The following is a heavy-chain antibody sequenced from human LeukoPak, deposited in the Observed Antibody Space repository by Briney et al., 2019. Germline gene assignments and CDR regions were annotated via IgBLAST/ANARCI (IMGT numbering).Heavy chain of an antibody. J-gene: IGHJ6*02. V-gene: IGHV3-9*01. CDR1: GITFDDYA. CDR3: ATDMGDCTDGSCAYGMDV. CDR2: IGWNSGSI. Sequence: PGRSLRLSCAASGITFDDYAMHWVRQAPGKGLEWVSGIGWNSGSIGYADSVKGRFTISRDNAKNSLYLQMNSLRAEDTALYYCATDMGDCTDGSCAYGMDVWGQGTTVTVSS. D-gene: IGHD2-15*01.